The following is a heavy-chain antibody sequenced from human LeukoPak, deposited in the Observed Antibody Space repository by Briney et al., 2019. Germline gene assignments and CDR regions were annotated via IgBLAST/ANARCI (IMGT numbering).Heavy chain of an antibody. CDR1: GFTFSSHS. V-gene: IGHV3-21*01. D-gene: IGHD3-9*01. J-gene: IGHJ4*02. CDR2: SSSSSSYI. CDR3: ARGRMRYDILTGYYYFDY. Sequence: GGSLRLSCAGFGFTFSSHSMNWVRQAPGKGLEWVSSSSSSSSYIYYADSVKGRFTISRDNARNSLFLQMNSLRAEGTAVYYCARGRMRYDILTGYYYFDYWGQGTLVTVSS.